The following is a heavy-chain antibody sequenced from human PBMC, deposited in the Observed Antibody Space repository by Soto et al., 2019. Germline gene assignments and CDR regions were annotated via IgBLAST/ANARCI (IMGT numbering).Heavy chain of an antibody. CDR3: ARSDIVVSSYYYGMDV. V-gene: IGHV1-46*01. Sequence: ASVKVSCKASGYTFTSYYMHWVRQAPGQGLEWMGIINPSGGSTSYAQKFQVRVTRTRDTSTSTVYMGLSSLRSEDSAVYYCARSDIVVSSYYYGMDVWGQGTTVTVSS. CDR1: GYTFTSYY. CDR2: INPSGGST. D-gene: IGHD2-15*01. J-gene: IGHJ6*02.